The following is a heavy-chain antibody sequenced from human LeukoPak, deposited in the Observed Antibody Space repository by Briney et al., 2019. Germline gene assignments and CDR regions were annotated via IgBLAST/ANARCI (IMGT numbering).Heavy chain of an antibody. Sequence: GGSLRLSCAASGFTFTNFAMKWVRQAPGKGLECVSLISGSGGGTYYADSVKGRFTISRDNSKNTLYLQLNSLRVEDTAVYYCAKNRGAGSHYYYHMNVWGKGTTVTVSS. CDR2: ISGSGGGT. V-gene: IGHV3-23*01. J-gene: IGHJ6*03. CDR3: AKNRGAGSHYYYHMNV. CDR1: GFTFTNFA. D-gene: IGHD1-26*01.